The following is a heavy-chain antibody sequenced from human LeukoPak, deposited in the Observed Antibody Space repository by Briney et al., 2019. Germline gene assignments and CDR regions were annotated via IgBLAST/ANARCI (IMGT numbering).Heavy chain of an antibody. J-gene: IGHJ5*02. Sequence: SETLSLTCTVSGGSISSGGYYWSWIRQHPGKGLEWIGYIYYSGSTNYNPSLKSRVTISVDTSKNQFSLKLSSVTAADTAVYYCARVEEDSTGYNWFDPWGQGTLVTVSS. CDR3: ARVEEDSTGYNWFDP. CDR2: IYYSGST. D-gene: IGHD2-15*01. V-gene: IGHV4-61*08. CDR1: GGSISSGGYY.